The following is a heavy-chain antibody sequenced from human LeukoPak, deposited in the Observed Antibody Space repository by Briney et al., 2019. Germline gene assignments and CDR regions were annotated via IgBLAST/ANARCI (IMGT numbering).Heavy chain of an antibody. D-gene: IGHD6-6*01. Sequence: GASVKVSCKASGYTFTSYDINWVRQATGQGPEWMGWMNPKSGNTGYAQKFQGRVTMTRNTSISTAYMELSSLRSEDTAVYYCARGARFIAARRFWFDPWGQGTLVTVSS. V-gene: IGHV1-8*01. CDR2: MNPKSGNT. CDR3: ARGARFIAARRFWFDP. J-gene: IGHJ5*02. CDR1: GYTFTSYD.